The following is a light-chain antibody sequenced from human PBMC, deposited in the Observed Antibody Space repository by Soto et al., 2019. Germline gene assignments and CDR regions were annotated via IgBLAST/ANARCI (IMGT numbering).Light chain of an antibody. V-gene: IGKV3-20*01. J-gene: IGKJ1*01. CDR2: GAS. CDR1: QTIRSNY. Sequence: ETVLTQSPATLSLSPGERATLSCRASQTIRSNYLAWYRQTPGQAPRLLIYGASNRATGIADRFSGSGSGTDFTIIISRLEPEDFALYYCHQYGSSPWTFGQGTKLEIK. CDR3: HQYGSSPWT.